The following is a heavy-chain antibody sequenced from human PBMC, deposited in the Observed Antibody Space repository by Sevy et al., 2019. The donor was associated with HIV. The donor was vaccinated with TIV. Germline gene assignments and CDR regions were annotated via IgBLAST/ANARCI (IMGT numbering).Heavy chain of an antibody. CDR3: ARGLLVVVAATPVDY. J-gene: IGHJ4*02. CDR1: GYTFTGYY. CDR2: INPNSGGT. D-gene: IGHD2-15*01. V-gene: IGHV1-2*02. Sequence: ASVKVSCKASGYTFTGYYMHWVRQAPGQGLEWMGWINPNSGGTNYAQKFQGRVTRTRDTSISTAYMELSRLGSDDTAVYYCARGLLVVVAATPVDYWGQGTLVTVSS.